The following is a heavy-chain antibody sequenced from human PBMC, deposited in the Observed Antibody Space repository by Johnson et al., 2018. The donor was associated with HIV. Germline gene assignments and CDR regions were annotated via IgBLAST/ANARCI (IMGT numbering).Heavy chain of an antibody. CDR3: AKDIRVKELLVLERLLVLGIFDI. D-gene: IGHD3-3*01. CDR2: ISWNSGST. J-gene: IGHJ3*02. CDR1: GFTFDDYA. V-gene: IGHV3-9*01. Sequence: VQLVESGGGLVQPGGPLRLSCAASGFTFDDYAMHWVRQAPGKGLEWVSGISWNSGSTGYADSVKGRFTISRDNAKNSLYLQMNSLRGEDTALYFCAKDIRVKELLVLERLLVLGIFDIWGQGTMVTVSA.